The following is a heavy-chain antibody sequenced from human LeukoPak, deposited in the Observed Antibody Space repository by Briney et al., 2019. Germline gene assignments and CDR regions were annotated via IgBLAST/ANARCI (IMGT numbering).Heavy chain of an antibody. CDR1: GGSFSGYY. CDR3: ARWGRYYYGSGSRYYYYYMDV. Sequence: SETPSLTCAVYGGSFSGYYWSWIRQPPGKGLEWIGEINHSGSTNYNPSLKSRVTISVDTSKNQFSLKLSSVTAADTAVYYCARWGRYYYGSGSRYYYYYMDVWGKGTTVTISS. J-gene: IGHJ6*03. V-gene: IGHV4-34*01. CDR2: INHSGST. D-gene: IGHD3-10*01.